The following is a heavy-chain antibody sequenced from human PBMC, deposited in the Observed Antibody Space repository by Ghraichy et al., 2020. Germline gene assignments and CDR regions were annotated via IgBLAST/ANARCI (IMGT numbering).Heavy chain of an antibody. Sequence: ASVKVSCKASGYTFTGYYMHWVRQAPGQGLEWMGRINPNSGGTNYAQKFQGRVTMTRDTSISTAYMELSRLRSDDTAVYYCARDKTFGSSSGNDYWGQGTLVTVSS. CDR3: ARDKTFGSSSGNDY. CDR2: INPNSGGT. D-gene: IGHD6-6*01. CDR1: GYTFTGYY. V-gene: IGHV1-2*06. J-gene: IGHJ4*02.